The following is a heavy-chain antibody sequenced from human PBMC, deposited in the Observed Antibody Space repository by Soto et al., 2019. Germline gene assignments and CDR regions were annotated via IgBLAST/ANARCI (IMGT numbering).Heavy chain of an antibody. CDR1: GVTFSSYA. D-gene: IGHD2-2*01. J-gene: IGHJ6*04. CDR3: AKVRDCSSTSCPSYYYGMDV. Sequence: GSLRLSCAASGVTFSSYAMSWVRQAPGKGLEWVSAISGSGGSTYYADSVKGRFTISRDNSKNTLYLQMKSLGAEDTAVYYCAKVRDCSSTSCPSYYYGMDVWGKGTTVTVSS. V-gene: IGHV3-23*01. CDR2: ISGSGGST.